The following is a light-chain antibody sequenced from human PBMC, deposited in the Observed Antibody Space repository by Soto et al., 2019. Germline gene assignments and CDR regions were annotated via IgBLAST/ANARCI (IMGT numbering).Light chain of an antibody. CDR3: QQYSSSPIT. Sequence: EVVLKQSPGTLSLSPGERATLSCRASQSIGSSYLAWYQQKPGRAPRLLIYGASSRATGIPDRFSGGGSGTDFSLTISRLDPEDFAVYYCQQYSSSPITFGQGTRLEIK. V-gene: IGKV3-20*01. CDR1: QSIGSSY. CDR2: GAS. J-gene: IGKJ5*01.